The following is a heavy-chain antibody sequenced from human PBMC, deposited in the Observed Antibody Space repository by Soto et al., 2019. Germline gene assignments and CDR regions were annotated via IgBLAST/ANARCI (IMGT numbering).Heavy chain of an antibody. CDR1: GFTFSSSN. V-gene: IGHV3-21*01. D-gene: IGHD3-16*01. Sequence: EVQLEESGGGLVKPGGSLRLSCAGSGFTFSSSNMNWVRQAPGKGLEWVSSISSRSSYISYADSVKGRFTISRDNARNSLYLQMNSLRAEDTAVFYCARDMGDYYGMDVWGQGTTVTVSS. J-gene: IGHJ6*02. CDR2: ISSRSSYI. CDR3: ARDMGDYYGMDV.